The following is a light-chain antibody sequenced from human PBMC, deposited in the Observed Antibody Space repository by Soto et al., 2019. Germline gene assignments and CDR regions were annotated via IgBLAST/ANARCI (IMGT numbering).Light chain of an antibody. CDR2: DVY. CDR3: SSYARTSTLV. CDR1: SSDVGGYNF. Sequence: QSALTQPASVSXSPGQSITISCTGTSSDVGGYNFVSWYEHHPGKAPKLIIYDVYYRPSGVSDRFSGSKSGNTASLTISGLQAEDEADYYCSSYARTSTLVVGTGTKVTVL. J-gene: IGLJ1*01. V-gene: IGLV2-14*03.